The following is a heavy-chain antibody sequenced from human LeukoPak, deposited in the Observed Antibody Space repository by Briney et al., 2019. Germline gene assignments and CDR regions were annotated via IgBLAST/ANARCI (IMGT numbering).Heavy chain of an antibody. D-gene: IGHD3-10*01. J-gene: IGHJ4*02. CDR3: AKDQQGGAGSGRFDY. CDR1: GFTFSSYW. CDR2: IKQDGSEK. V-gene: IGHV3-7*01. Sequence: GGSLRLSCAASGFTFSSYWMSWVRQAPGKGLEWVANIKQDGSEKYYVDSVKGRFTISRGNAKNSLYLQMNSLRAEDTAVYYCAKDQQGGAGSGRFDYWGQGTLVTVSS.